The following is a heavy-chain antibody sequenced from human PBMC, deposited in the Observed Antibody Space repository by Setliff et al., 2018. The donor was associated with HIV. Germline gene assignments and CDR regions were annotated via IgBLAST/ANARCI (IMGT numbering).Heavy chain of an antibody. CDR2: INPNSGGT. D-gene: IGHD1-26*01. CDR1: GYTFSDFY. V-gene: IGHV1-2*02. Sequence: GASVKVSCKASGYTFSDFYIHWVRQAPGQGLEWMGWINPNSGGTNYAQRFQGRVTMTRDTSSSTAYLELSRLISDDTAVYYCARNTPGIVPRRVGFDPWGQGTPVTVSS. J-gene: IGHJ5*02. CDR3: ARNTPGIVPRRVGFDP.